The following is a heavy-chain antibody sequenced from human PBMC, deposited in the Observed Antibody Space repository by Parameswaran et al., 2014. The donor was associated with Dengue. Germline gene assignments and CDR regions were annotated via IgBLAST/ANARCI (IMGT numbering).Heavy chain of an antibody. CDR2: IYSGGST. V-gene: IGHV3-53*01. CDR3: ARDRPGGLDY. Sequence: VRQAPGKGLEWVSVIYSGGSTYYADSVKGRFTISRDNSKNTLYLQMNSLRAEDTAVYYCARDRPGGLDYWGQGTLVTVSS. D-gene: IGHD3-16*01. J-gene: IGHJ4*02.